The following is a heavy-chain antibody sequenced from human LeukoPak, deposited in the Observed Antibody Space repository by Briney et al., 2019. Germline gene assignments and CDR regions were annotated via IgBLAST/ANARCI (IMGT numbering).Heavy chain of an antibody. J-gene: IGHJ6*03. CDR3: ARDPYSGTYGDTYYYYMDV. Sequence: GGSLRLSCAASGFIFSNYGMSWVRQAPGKGLEWVSAIRGNAGTTYYADSVKGRFTIFRDNFKNMLYLQMNSLRAEDTAVYYCARDPYSGTYGDTYYYYMDVWGKGTTVTISS. V-gene: IGHV3-23*01. CDR2: IRGNAGTT. CDR1: GFIFSNYG. D-gene: IGHD1-26*01.